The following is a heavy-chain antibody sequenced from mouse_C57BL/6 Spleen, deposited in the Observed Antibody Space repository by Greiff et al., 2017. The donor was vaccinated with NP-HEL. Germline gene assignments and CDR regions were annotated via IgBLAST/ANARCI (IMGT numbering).Heavy chain of an antibody. CDR2: ISYDGSN. V-gene: IGHV3-6*01. CDR3: ARVYNGYDEDYYAMDY. J-gene: IGHJ4*01. D-gene: IGHD2-2*01. Sequence: EVQRVESGPGLVKPSQSLSLTCSVTGYSITSGYYWNWIRQFPGNKLEWMGYISYDGSNNYNPSLKNRISITRDTSKNQFFLKLNSVTTEDTATYYCARVYNGYDEDYYAMDYWGQGTSVTVSS. CDR1: GYSITSGYY.